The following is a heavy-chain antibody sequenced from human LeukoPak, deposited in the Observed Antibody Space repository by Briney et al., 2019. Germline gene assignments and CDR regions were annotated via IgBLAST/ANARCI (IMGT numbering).Heavy chain of an antibody. J-gene: IGHJ5*02. CDR2: INPSGGST. V-gene: IGHV1-46*01. CDR3: AVFYSNSPGWFDP. D-gene: IGHD4-11*01. Sequence: ASVKVSCKASGYTFTSYYMHWVRQAPGQGLEWMGIINPSGGSTSYAQKFQGRVTMTRDTSTSTVYMELSSLRSEDTAVYYCAVFYSNSPGWFDPWGQGTLVTVSP. CDR1: GYTFTSYY.